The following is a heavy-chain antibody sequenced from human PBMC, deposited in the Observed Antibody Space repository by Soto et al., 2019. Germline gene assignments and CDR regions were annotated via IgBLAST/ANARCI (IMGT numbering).Heavy chain of an antibody. V-gene: IGHV4-30-4*01. J-gene: IGHJ4*02. Sequence: PSETLSLTCTVSGDSITSGDYYWSWIRQPPGKGLEWIGYIYYSGNTNYNPSLKSRVIMSVDTSKNQFSLKLTSVTAADTAVYYCARLGGSYAVPHFDYWGQGTLVTVSS. CDR2: IYYSGNT. D-gene: IGHD1-26*01. CDR1: GDSITSGDYY. CDR3: ARLGGSYAVPHFDY.